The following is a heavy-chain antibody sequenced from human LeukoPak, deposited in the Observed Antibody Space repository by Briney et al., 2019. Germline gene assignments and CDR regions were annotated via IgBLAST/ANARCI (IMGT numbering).Heavy chain of an antibody. Sequence: PSETLSLTCTVSGDSIRSYYWSWIRQPPGKGLEWIGYIYYSGSTNYNPSLKSRVTISVDKSKNQFSLKLSSVTAADTAVYYCARRNYYDSTGYYDYWGQGTLVTVSS. J-gene: IGHJ4*02. CDR3: ARRNYYDSTGYYDY. CDR1: GDSIRSYY. D-gene: IGHD3-22*01. CDR2: IYYSGST. V-gene: IGHV4-59*12.